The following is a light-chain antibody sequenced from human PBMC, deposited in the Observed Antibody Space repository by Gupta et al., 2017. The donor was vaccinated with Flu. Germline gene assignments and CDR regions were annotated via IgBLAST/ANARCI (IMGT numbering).Light chain of an antibody. J-gene: IGLJ3*02. Sequence: QSVLTQPPAASGTPGQRVTISCSGSRSNIGSNTVNCYQQLPGTAPKLLIYSNNQRPSGVPDRFSGSKSRTSASLAICWLQSEDEADYYCAAWDDSLNGWGFGGGTKLTVL. CDR2: SNN. CDR3: AAWDDSLNGWG. CDR1: RSNIGSNT. V-gene: IGLV1-44*01.